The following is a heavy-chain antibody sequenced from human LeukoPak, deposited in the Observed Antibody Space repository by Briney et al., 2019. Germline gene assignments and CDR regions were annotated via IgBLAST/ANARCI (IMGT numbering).Heavy chain of an antibody. V-gene: IGHV1-2*02. CDR2: INPNRGGT. CDR3: ARGDYDYVWGSYRLGAFDI. Sequence: ASVTVSCKASGYTFTGYYMHGVRQAPGQGLEWMGWINPNRGGTSYAQKFQGRVTMTRDTSISTAYMELSRLRSDDTAVYYCARGDYDYVWGSYRLGAFDIWGQGTMVTVSS. D-gene: IGHD3-16*02. J-gene: IGHJ3*02. CDR1: GYTFTGYY.